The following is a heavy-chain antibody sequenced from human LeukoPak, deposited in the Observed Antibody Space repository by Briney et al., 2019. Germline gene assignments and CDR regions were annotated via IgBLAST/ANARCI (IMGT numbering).Heavy chain of an antibody. D-gene: IGHD2-2*01. V-gene: IGHV3-48*01. CDR3: ARDQGSTSLGGDWFDP. J-gene: IGHJ5*02. Sequence: GGSLRLSCAASGFTFSSYSMNWVRQAPGKGLEWVSYISSSSSTIYYADSVKGRFTISRDNAKNSLYLQMNSLRAEDTAVYYCARDQGSTSLGGDWFDPWGQGTLVTVSS. CDR2: ISSSSSTI. CDR1: GFTFSSYS.